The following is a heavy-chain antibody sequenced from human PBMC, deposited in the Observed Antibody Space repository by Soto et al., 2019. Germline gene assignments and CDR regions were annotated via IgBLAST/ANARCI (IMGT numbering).Heavy chain of an antibody. CDR1: GGCFSDFY. V-gene: IGHV4-34*01. D-gene: IGHD6-19*01. Sequence: QVQLQLWGAGLLKPSESLSLTCAVDGGCFSDFYWTWIRQLPGKGLEWIGEINHSGNTNYNPSLKSRVAISVDTSKNQFSLYLGSVTAADTAVYYCGPRGAVADPRGYWGQGTLVTVSS. CDR2: INHSGNT. J-gene: IGHJ4*02. CDR3: GPRGAVADPRGY.